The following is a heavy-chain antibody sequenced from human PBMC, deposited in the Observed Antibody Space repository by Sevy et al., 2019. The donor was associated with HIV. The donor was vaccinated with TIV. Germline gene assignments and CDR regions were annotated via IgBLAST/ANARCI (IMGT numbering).Heavy chain of an antibody. CDR3: TTDSWSQEDYYDY. D-gene: IGHD6-13*01. Sequence: GGSLRLSCAASGFTFSNAWMSWVRQAPGKGLEWVGRINSKIYDGTIDYAAPVKGRFTISRDDLKNMPDLQMNSLKTEDTAVYYCTTDSWSQEDYYDYWGQGTLVTVSS. CDR1: GFTFSNAW. V-gene: IGHV3-15*01. CDR2: INSKIYDGTI. J-gene: IGHJ4*02.